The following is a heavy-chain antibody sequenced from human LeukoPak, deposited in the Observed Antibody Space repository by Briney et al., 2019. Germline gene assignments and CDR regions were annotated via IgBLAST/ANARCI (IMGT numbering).Heavy chain of an antibody. CDR3: AKDSHWILFDD. J-gene: IGHJ4*02. Sequence: GGSLRLSCAASGFTFSSYAMSWVRQAPGKGLEWVSAISGSGGSTYYADSVKGRFSISRDNSKNTLYLQMNSLRDEDTAVYYCAKDSHWILFDDWGQGTLVTVSS. V-gene: IGHV3-23*01. D-gene: IGHD2-2*03. CDR2: ISGSGGST. CDR1: GFTFSSYA.